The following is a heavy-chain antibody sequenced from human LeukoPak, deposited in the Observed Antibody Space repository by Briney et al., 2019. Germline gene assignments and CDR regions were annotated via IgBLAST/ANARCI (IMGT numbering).Heavy chain of an antibody. CDR2: ISYDGSNK. V-gene: IGHV3-30-3*01. CDR3: ARDLGEVAYCSGDTCPFDY. Sequence: GGSLRLSCAASGFTFTGYAMHWVRQAPGEGLEWVAVISYDGSNKYYADSVKGRFTVSRDNSKNTLYLQMNSLRAEDTAVYYCARDLGEVAYCSGDTCPFDYWGQGTLVTVSS. D-gene: IGHD2-15*01. CDR1: GFTFTGYA. J-gene: IGHJ4*02.